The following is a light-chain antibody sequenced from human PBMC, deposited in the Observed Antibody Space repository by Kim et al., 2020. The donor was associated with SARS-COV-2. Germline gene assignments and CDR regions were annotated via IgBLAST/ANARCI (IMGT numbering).Light chain of an antibody. J-gene: IGKJ1*01. V-gene: IGKV3-20*01. Sequence: LSPGERATRSCRASQSVAVSQLAWYQHKPGQAPRLLMFGASNRATGIPDRFSGSGSGTDFTLTTSRLEPEDFAVYYCHHYGTSRTFGQGTKVDIK. CDR1: QSVAVSQ. CDR3: HHYGTSRT. CDR2: GAS.